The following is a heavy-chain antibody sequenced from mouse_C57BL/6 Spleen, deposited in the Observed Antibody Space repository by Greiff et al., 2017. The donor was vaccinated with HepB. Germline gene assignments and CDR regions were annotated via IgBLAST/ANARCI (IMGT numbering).Heavy chain of an antibody. CDR2: IDPSDSET. CDR3: ARWSTDWDSFAY. J-gene: IGHJ3*01. V-gene: IGHV1-52*01. CDR1: GYTFTSYW. Sequence: QVQLQQPGAELVRPGSSVKLSCKASGYTFTSYWMHWVKQRPIQGLEWIGNIDPSDSETHYNQKFKDKATLTVDKSSSTAYMPLSSLTSEDSAVYYCARWSTDWDSFAYWGQGTLVTVSA. D-gene: IGHD4-1*01.